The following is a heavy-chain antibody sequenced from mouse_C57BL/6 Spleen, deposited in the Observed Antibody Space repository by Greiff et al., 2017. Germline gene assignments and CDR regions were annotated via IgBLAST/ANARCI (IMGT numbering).Heavy chain of an antibody. CDR3: AREEGKNGNYGAWFAY. Sequence: QVQLQQSGPELVKPGASVKISCTASGYSFTSYYIHWVKQRPGQGLEWIGWIYPGSGTITYNEKFKGKATLTADTSSSTAYMQLSSLTSEGSAVYYCAREEGKNGNYGAWFAYWGQGTLVTVSA. J-gene: IGHJ3*01. V-gene: IGHV1-66*01. D-gene: IGHD2-1*01. CDR1: GYSFTSYY. CDR2: IYPGSGTI.